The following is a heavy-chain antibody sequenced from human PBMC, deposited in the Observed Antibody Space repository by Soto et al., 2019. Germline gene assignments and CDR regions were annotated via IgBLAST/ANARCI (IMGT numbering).Heavy chain of an antibody. J-gene: IGHJ6*03. CDR3: ARDLRGSGKYYYYMDV. V-gene: IGHV1-69*04. CDR1: EGTFSSYT. D-gene: IGHD3-10*01. Sequence: SVKVSCKASEGTFSSYTISWVRQAPGQGLEWMGRIIPILGIANYAQKFQGRVTITADKSTSTAYMELSSLRSEDTAVYYCARDLRGSGKYYYYMDVWGKGTTVTVSS. CDR2: IIPILGIA.